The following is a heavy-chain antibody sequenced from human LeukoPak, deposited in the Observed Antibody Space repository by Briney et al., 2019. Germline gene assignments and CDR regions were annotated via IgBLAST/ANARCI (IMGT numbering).Heavy chain of an antibody. Sequence: GGSLRLSCAASGITVSTNYMSWVRQAPGKGLEWVSIIYSGGATFYADSVKGRFTIPRENSKNALWLQMNGLRVEDTAMYYCTNPEGIVGATAWGQGALVTVSS. D-gene: IGHD1-26*01. CDR2: IYSGGAT. V-gene: IGHV3-53*05. CDR3: TNPEGIVGATA. CDR1: GITVSTNY. J-gene: IGHJ4*02.